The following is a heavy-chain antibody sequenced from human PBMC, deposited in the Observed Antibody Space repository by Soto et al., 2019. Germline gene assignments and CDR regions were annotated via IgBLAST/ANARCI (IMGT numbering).Heavy chain of an antibody. CDR1: GFSLSTRGVG. CDR3: AHRGWDYDFWSGYYELDY. Sequence: QITLKESGPTLVKPTQTLTLTCTFSGFSLSTRGVGVGWIRQPPGKALEWLALIYWNDDKRYSPSLKSRLTITKDTSKNQVVLTMTNMDPVDTATYYCAHRGWDYDFWSGYYELDYWGQGTLVTVSS. CDR2: IYWNDDK. J-gene: IGHJ4*02. D-gene: IGHD3-3*01. V-gene: IGHV2-5*01.